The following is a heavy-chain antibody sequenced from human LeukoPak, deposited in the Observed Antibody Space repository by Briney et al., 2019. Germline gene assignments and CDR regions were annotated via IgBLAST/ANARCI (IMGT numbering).Heavy chain of an antibody. V-gene: IGHV4-34*01. CDR2: INHSGST. J-gene: IGHJ4*02. CDR1: GGSFSGYY. D-gene: IGHD4-17*01. CDR3: AREVSVFDY. Sequence: SETLSLTCAVYGGSFSGYYWSWIRQPPGKGLEWIGEINHSGSTNYNPSLKSRVTISVDTSKNQFSLKLSSVTAADTAVYHCAREVSVFDYWGQGTLVTVSS.